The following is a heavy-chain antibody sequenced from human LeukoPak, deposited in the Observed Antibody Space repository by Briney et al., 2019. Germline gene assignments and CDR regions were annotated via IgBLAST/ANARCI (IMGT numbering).Heavy chain of an antibody. D-gene: IGHD3-9*01. V-gene: IGHV4-59*12. CDR3: ASYDILTGLDY. Sequence: SETLSLTCTVSGGSISSYYWSWIRLPPGKGLEWIGYLSKSGNTNYSPSLKSRVTIFGDTSKNQFFLKLSSVTAADTAVYYCASYDILTGLDYWGQGTLVTVPS. J-gene: IGHJ4*02. CDR1: GGSISSYY. CDR2: LSKSGNT.